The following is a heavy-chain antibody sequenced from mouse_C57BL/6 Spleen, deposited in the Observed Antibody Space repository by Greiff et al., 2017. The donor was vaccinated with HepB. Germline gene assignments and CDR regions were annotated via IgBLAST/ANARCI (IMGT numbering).Heavy chain of an antibody. CDR1: GYAFSSYW. D-gene: IGHD2-2*01. CDR3: ARGGYDGSHYAMDY. CDR2: IYPGDGDT. V-gene: IGHV1-80*01. J-gene: IGHJ4*01. Sequence: VQLQQSGAELVKPGASVKISCKASGYAFSSYWMNWVKQRPGKGLEWIGQIYPGDGDTNYNGKFKGKATLTADKSSSTAYMQLSSLTSEDSAVYFCARGGYDGSHYAMDYWGQGTSVTVSS.